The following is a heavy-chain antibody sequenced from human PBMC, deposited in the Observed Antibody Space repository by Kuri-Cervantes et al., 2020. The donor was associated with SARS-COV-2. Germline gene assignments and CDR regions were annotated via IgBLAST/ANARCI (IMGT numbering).Heavy chain of an antibody. CDR1: GFIFSSHS. D-gene: IGHD3-10*01. Sequence: GSLRLSCAASGFIFSSHSMSWVRQAPGKGLEWVANIKQDGSEKYYVDSVKGRFTISRDNAKNSLYLQMNSLRAEDTAVYYCARTTYGSGSYWDDAFDIWGQGTMVTVSS. V-gene: IGHV3-7*01. CDR2: IKQDGSEK. J-gene: IGHJ3*02. CDR3: ARTTYGSGSYWDDAFDI.